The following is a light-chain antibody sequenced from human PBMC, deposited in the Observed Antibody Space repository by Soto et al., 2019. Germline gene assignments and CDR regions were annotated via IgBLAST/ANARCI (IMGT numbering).Light chain of an antibody. J-gene: IGKJ2*01. CDR1: QGIRYY. CDR3: LQHNSYPRI. Sequence: DIQMTQSPSAMSASVGDRVTITCRASQGIRYYLAWFQQKPGKTPSRLIYAAYYLESGVPSRFSGSASGTEFTLTISSLQPEDFATYYCLQHNSYPRIFGQGTKLEIK. V-gene: IGKV1-17*03. CDR2: AAY.